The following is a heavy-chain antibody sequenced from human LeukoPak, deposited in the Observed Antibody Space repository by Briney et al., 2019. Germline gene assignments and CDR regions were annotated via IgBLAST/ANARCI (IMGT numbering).Heavy chain of an antibody. Sequence: GASVKVSCKASGYTFTSYAMHWVRQAPGQRLEWMGWINAGSGNTKYSQKFQGRVTITRDTSASTAYMELSSLRSEDTAVYYCARDALGSGYPFDPWGQGTLVTVSS. J-gene: IGHJ5*02. CDR1: GYTFTSYA. CDR2: INAGSGNT. V-gene: IGHV1-3*01. D-gene: IGHD5-12*01. CDR3: ARDALGSGYPFDP.